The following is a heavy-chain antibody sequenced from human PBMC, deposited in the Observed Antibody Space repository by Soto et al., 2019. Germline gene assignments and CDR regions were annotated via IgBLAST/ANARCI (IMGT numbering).Heavy chain of an antibody. D-gene: IGHD3-10*01. V-gene: IGHV1-2*04. CDR1: GYTFTGYY. CDR2: INPNSGGT. CDR3: ARGRRITMVRGVITSDAFDI. J-gene: IGHJ3*02. Sequence: ASLKVSCRASGYTFTGYYMHWVRQAPGQGLEWMGWINPNSGGTNYAQKFQGWVTMTRDTSISTAYMELSRLRSDDTAVYYCARGRRITMVRGVITSDAFDIWGQGTMVTVSS.